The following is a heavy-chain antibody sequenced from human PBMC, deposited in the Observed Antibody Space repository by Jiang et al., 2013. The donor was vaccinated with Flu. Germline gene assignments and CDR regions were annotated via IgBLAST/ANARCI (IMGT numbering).Heavy chain of an antibody. CDR3: ARVGRFDWNEYGMDV. J-gene: IGHJ6*02. D-gene: IGHD1-1*01. V-gene: IGHV1-69*13. CDR1: GDIFSNYA. CDR2: IIPVCART. Sequence: GAEVKKPGASVKVSCKASGDIFSNYAISWVRQAPGQGLEWMGGIIPVCARTKYAPNVQGRLTITADESTNTAYMELSSLRSEDTAIYYCARVGRFDWNEYGMDVWGQGTTVTVSS.